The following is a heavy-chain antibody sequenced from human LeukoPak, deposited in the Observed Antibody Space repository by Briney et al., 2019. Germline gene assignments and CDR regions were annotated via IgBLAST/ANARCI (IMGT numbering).Heavy chain of an antibody. D-gene: IGHD3-22*01. CDR3: ARVYCYDSSGYYYYYYGMDV. CDR1: GGSISSYY. V-gene: IGHV4-59*01. Sequence: PSETLSLTCTVSGGSISSYYWSWIRQPPGKGLEWIGYIYYSGSTNYNPSLKSRVTISVDTSKNQFSLKLSSVTAADTAVYYCARVYCYDSSGYYYYYYGMDVWGQGTTVTVSS. J-gene: IGHJ6*02. CDR2: IYYSGST.